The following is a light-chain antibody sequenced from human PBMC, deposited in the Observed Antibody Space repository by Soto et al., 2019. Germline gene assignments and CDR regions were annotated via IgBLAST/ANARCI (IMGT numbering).Light chain of an antibody. V-gene: IGKV1-5*01. CDR1: QGISSW. CDR2: DAS. CDR3: QQYNSYSRT. J-gene: IGKJ1*01. Sequence: DIQMTQSPSSVSASVGDRVTITCRASQGISSWLAWYQQKPGKAPKLLIYDASSLESGVSLRFSGSGSGTEFTLTISSLQPDDFATYYCQQYNSYSRTFGQGTKVDIK.